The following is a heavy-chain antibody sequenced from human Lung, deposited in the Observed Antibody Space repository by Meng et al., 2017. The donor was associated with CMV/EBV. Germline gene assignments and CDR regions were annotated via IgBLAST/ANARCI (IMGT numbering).Heavy chain of an antibody. D-gene: IGHD5-12*01. CDR1: GFTFSSYW. Sequence: GGSXRLXXAASGFTFSSYWMHWVRQAPGKGLVWVSRINSDGSSTSYADSVKGRFTISRDNAKNTLYLQMNSLRAEDTAVYYCARERFLSGYNGYDAGGWFDPWGQGTXVTVSS. V-gene: IGHV3-74*01. CDR2: INSDGSST. J-gene: IGHJ5*02. CDR3: ARERFLSGYNGYDAGGWFDP.